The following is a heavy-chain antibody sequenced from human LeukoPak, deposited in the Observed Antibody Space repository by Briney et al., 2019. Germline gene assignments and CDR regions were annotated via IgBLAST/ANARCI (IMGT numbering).Heavy chain of an antibody. Sequence: ASVKVSCKASGYTFSNYAINWVRQAPGQGLEWMGWIHTNTGNPTYAQGFTGRFVFSLDTSVSTAYLQISSLKAEDTAVYYCARGYVYSSFFYYYYVDVWGKGTTVTVSS. V-gene: IGHV7-4-1*02. CDR2: IHTNTGNP. J-gene: IGHJ6*03. CDR3: ARGYVYSSFFYYYYVDV. CDR1: GYTFSNYA. D-gene: IGHD6-6*01.